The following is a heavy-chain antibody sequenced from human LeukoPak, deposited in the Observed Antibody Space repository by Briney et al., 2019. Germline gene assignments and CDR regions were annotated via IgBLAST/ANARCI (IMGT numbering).Heavy chain of an antibody. J-gene: IGHJ6*03. CDR2: ISAYNGNT. Sequence: GASVKVSCKASGYTFTSYGISWVRQAPGQGLEWMGWISAYNGNTNYAQKLQDRVTMTTDTSTSTDYMELRSMRSDDTAVYYCARGHPPPTATTIFGVAHPMDVWGKGTTVTVSS. CDR1: GYTFTSYG. CDR3: ARGHPPPTATTIFGVAHPMDV. D-gene: IGHD3-3*01. V-gene: IGHV1-18*01.